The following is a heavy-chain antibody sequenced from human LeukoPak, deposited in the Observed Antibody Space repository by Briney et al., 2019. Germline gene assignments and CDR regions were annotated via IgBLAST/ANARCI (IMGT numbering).Heavy chain of an antibody. CDR3: ARDLSPPYSSSWNDAFDI. CDR2: INPNSGDT. J-gene: IGHJ3*02. D-gene: IGHD6-13*01. V-gene: IGHV1-2*02. Sequence: ASVKVSCKASGYTFTSYYMHWVRQAPGQGLEWMGWINPNSGDTNYAQKFQGRVTMTRDTSISTAYMELSRLRSDDTAVYYCARDLSPPYSSSWNDAFDIWGQGTMVTVSS. CDR1: GYTFTSYY.